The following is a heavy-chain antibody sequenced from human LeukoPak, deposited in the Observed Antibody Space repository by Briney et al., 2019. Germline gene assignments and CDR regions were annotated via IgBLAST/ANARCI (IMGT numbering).Heavy chain of an antibody. J-gene: IGHJ4*02. D-gene: IGHD1-26*01. Sequence: SVKVSCKASGGTFSRYAISWVRQAPGQGLEWMGGYIPMFGTANYAQNFQNRVTITADESTSTFSMEVSSLRPEDTAVYFCAGASSKWELSFWGQGTLATVSS. CDR2: YIPMFGTA. CDR3: AGASSKWELSF. CDR1: GGTFSRYA. V-gene: IGHV1-69*01.